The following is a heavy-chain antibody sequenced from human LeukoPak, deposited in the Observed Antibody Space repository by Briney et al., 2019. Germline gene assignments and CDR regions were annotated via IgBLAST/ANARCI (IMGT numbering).Heavy chain of an antibody. CDR2: FDPEDGET. Sequence: ASVKVSCKVSGYTLTELSMHWVRQAPGKGLEWMGGFDPEDGETIYAQKFQGRVTMTEDTSTDTAYMELSSLRSEDTAVYYCATEIPHGSGSYYNVARDAFDIWGQGTMVTVSS. V-gene: IGHV1-24*01. J-gene: IGHJ3*02. D-gene: IGHD3-10*01. CDR3: ATEIPHGSGSYYNVARDAFDI. CDR1: GYTLTELS.